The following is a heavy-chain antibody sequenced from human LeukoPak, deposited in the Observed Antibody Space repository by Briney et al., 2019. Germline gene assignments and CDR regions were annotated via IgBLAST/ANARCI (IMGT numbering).Heavy chain of an antibody. CDR2: IKGDESAR. CDR1: GFTLTTYW. CDR3: ARDVGGSLDY. D-gene: IGHD1-26*01. V-gene: IGHV3-7*01. Sequence: PGGSLRLSCAASGFTLTTYWMAWVRQAPGKGLEWVANIKGDESARHQADSVKGRFTISRDNAQNSVYLQMSSLRGEDTAVYYCARDVGGSLDYWGQGTLVTVSS. J-gene: IGHJ4*02.